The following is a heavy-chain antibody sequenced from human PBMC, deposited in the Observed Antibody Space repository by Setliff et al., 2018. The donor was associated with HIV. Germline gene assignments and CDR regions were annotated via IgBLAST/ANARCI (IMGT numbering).Heavy chain of an antibody. J-gene: IGHJ4*02. CDR2: MYHSGST. D-gene: IGHD5-18*01. CDR3: ARTLRAAAMGYFDY. CDR1: GYSISSGYY. Sequence: LSLTCAVSGYSISSGYYWGWIRQPPGKGLEWIGSMYHSGSTYYNPSLKSRVTISVDTSKNQFSLKLSSVTAADTAVYYCARTLRAAAMGYFDYWGQGTLVTVSS. V-gene: IGHV4-38-2*01.